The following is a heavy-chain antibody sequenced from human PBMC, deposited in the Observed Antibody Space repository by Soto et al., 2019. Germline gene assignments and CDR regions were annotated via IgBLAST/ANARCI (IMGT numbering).Heavy chain of an antibody. J-gene: IGHJ6*03. CDR2: MNPSSGYT. D-gene: IGHD6-13*01. Sequence: ASVKVSCKASGYSFTTYGFCWVRQVTGQGLEWMGCMNPSSGYTTYAPNLQGRVTMTTNSSMSTAYMELRSLRSEDTAVYYCASWKGIAAAGTRGTYYYYYMDVWGKGTTVTVSS. CDR3: ASWKGIAAAGTRGTYYYYYMDV. V-gene: IGHV1-8*02. CDR1: GYSFTTYG.